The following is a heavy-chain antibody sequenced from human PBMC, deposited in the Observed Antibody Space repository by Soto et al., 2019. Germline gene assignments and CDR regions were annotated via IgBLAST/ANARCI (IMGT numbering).Heavy chain of an antibody. V-gene: IGHV4-30-2*01. J-gene: IGHJ3*02. CDR2: IYHSGST. CDR1: CRSICCCGYS. CDR3: ARGLDKYYYDSSGPPGEDDALDI. Sequence: PSESLSFTSAVYCRSICCCGYSWCWCCQPPEKGLEWIGYIYHSGSTYYNPPLKSRVTISVDRSKNQFSLKLSSVTAADTAVYYCARGLDKYYYDSSGPPGEDDALDIWGQGTMVT. D-gene: IGHD3-22*01.